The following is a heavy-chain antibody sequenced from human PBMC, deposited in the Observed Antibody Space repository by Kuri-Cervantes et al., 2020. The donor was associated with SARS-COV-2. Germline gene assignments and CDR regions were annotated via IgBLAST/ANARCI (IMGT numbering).Heavy chain of an antibody. CDR1: GGSISSSSYY. CDR2: IRSKAYGGTT. D-gene: IGHD3-3*01. J-gene: IGHJ4*02. CDR3: TRDDFWSGYYVY. V-gene: IGHV3-49*02. Sequence: GESLKISCTVSGGSISSSSYYWGWVRQAPGKGLEWVGFIRSKAYGGTTEYAASVKGRFTISRDDSKSIAYLQMNSLKTEDTAVYYCTRDDFWSGYYVYWGQGTLVTVSS.